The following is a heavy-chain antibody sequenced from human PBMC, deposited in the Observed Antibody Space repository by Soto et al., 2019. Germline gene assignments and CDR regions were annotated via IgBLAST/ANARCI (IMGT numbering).Heavy chain of an antibody. D-gene: IGHD5-18*01. CDR3: ARDRLMATAGTARHYFGLDV. V-gene: IGHV4-31*03. J-gene: IGHJ6*02. CDR2: IYYSGNT. CDR1: GGSIRSGGYY. Sequence: SETLSLTCTVSGGSIRSGGYYWSWFRQNPRRGLEWIGNIYYSGNTYYNPSLKSRLTISVDTSKNQFSLNLSSVTAADTAVYYCARDRLMATAGTARHYFGLDVWGQGTTVTVSS.